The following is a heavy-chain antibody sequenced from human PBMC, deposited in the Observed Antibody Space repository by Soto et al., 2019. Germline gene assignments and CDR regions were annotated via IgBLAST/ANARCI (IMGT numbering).Heavy chain of an antibody. V-gene: IGHV1-2*04. J-gene: IGHJ6*02. CDR3: ASDARAARPYYYYGIDV. CDR2: INPNSGGT. Sequence: QVQLVQSGAEVKKPGASVKVSCKASGYTFTGYYMHWVRQAPGQGLEWMGWINPNSGGTNYAQKFQGWVTRTRDTAISTAYRELSRLRSDDTAVYYCASDARAARPYYYYGIDVWCRGTTVTVSS. D-gene: IGHD6-6*01. CDR1: GYTFTGYY.